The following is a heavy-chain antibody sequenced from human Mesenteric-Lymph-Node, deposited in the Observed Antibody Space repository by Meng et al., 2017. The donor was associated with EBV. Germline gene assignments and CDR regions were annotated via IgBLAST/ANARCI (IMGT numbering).Heavy chain of an antibody. CDR1: GGSIISSNW. V-gene: IGHV4-4*02. J-gene: IGHJ4*02. CDR2: IYHSGST. D-gene: IGHD5-18*01. CDR3: ARAAGKAMAIDY. Sequence: QMQVQPSGPSLVKPSETLSLPCVCSGGSIISSNWWSWVRQPPGKALEWIGEIYHSGSTTYNPSIESRVTMSVDTSKNQFSLKLSSVTAADTAVYYCARAAGKAMAIDYWGQGTLVTVSS.